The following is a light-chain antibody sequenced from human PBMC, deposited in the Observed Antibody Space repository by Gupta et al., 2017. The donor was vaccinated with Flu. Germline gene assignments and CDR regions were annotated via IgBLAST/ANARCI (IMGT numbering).Light chain of an antibody. Sequence: PATLSLSPGERATLSCRASQSVSNSLAWYQQKPGQAPRLLIYDAPNRATGIPARFSGSGSGTDFTLTISSLEPEDFAVYYCQQRSNWPLTFGGGTRVEIK. CDR1: QSVSNS. J-gene: IGKJ4*01. CDR3: QQRSNWPLT. CDR2: DAP. V-gene: IGKV3-11*01.